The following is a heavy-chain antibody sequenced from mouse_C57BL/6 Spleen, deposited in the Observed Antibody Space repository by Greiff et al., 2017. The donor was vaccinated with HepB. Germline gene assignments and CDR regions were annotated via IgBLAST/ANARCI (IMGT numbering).Heavy chain of an antibody. D-gene: IGHD1-1*01. Sequence: EVHLVDSGGGLVKPGGSLKLSCAASGFTFSDYGMHWVRQAPEKGLEWVAYISSGSSTIYYADTVKGRFTISRDNAKNTLFLQMTSLRSEDTAMYYCAKPLYGSSWFAYWGQGTLVTVSA. V-gene: IGHV5-17*01. CDR2: ISSGSSTI. CDR3: AKPLYGSSWFAY. CDR1: GFTFSDYG. J-gene: IGHJ3*01.